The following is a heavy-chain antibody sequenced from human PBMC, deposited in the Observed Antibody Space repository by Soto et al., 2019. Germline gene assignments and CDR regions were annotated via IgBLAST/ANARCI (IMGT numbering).Heavy chain of an antibody. CDR1: GFTFSSYG. Sequence: GGSLRLSCAASGFTFSSYGMHWVRQAPGKGPEWVANMNQDGRGKYYMDSVKGRFTISRDNSKNSLYLQMDSLRADDTAVYYCARDGYSYAMDVWGQGTTVTVSS. CDR3: ARDGYSYAMDV. J-gene: IGHJ6*02. CDR2: MNQDGRGK. V-gene: IGHV3-7*04.